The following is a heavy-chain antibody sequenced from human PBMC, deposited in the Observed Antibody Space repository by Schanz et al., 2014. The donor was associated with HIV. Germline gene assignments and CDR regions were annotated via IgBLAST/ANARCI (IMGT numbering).Heavy chain of an antibody. CDR1: GYTFSAND. CDR2: MNPKSGNT. CDR3: ARDRRGGFDP. D-gene: IGHD3-10*01. J-gene: IGHJ5*02. Sequence: QVQLVQSGAEVKKPGASVKVSCKASGYTFSANDINWVRQATGQGLEWMGWMNPKSGNTGFAQKFQGRVTLTRNTSISAAYMELSSLTSEDTGVYYCARDRRGGFDPWGQGTLVTVSP. V-gene: IGHV1-8*01.